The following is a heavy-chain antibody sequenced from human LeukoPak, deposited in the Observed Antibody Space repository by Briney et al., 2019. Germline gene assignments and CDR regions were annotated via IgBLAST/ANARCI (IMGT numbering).Heavy chain of an antibody. CDR3: ARDWGFLRGVISWFDP. CDR2: ISAYNGNT. Sequence: ASVKVSCKASGYTFTSYGISWVRQAPGQGLEWMGWISAYNGNTNYAQKLQGRVTMTTDTSTSTAYMELRSLRSDDTAVYYCARDWGFLRGVISWFDPWGQGTLVTVSS. CDR1: GYTFTSYG. V-gene: IGHV1-18*01. J-gene: IGHJ5*02. D-gene: IGHD3-10*01.